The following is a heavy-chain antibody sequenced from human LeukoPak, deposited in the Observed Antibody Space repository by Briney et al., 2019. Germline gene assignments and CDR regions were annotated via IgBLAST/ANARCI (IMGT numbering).Heavy chain of an antibody. D-gene: IGHD1-26*01. CDR3: ARVPQWQLFNDYYYYMDV. Sequence: SETLSLTCTVSGGSISSGSFYWNWIRQPAGKGLEWIGRIYTSGRTNYSPSLKSRVTISVDTSKNQFSLKLSSVTAADTAVYYCARVPQWQLFNDYYYYMDVWGKGTTVTVSS. V-gene: IGHV4-61*02. CDR2: IYTSGRT. CDR1: GGSISSGSFY. J-gene: IGHJ6*03.